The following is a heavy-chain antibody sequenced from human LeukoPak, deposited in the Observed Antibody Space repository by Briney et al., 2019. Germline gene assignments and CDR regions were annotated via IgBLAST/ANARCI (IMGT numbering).Heavy chain of an antibody. D-gene: IGHD3-22*01. CDR1: GFTFSNNV. CDR2: ISGSGGTT. CDR3: ARAMMVVANLWGVFDY. Sequence: QPGGSLRLSCAASGFTFSNNVMNWVRQAPGKGLEWVSGISGSGGTTYYADSVKGRFTISRDSSKNTLHLQMNSLRAEDTAVYYCARAMMVVANLWGVFDYWGQGTLVTVSS. V-gene: IGHV3-23*01. J-gene: IGHJ4*02.